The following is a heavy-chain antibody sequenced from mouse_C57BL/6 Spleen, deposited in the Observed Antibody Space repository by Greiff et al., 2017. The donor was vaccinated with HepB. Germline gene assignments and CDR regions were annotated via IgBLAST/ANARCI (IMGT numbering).Heavy chain of an antibody. CDR1: GYAFTNYL. V-gene: IGHV1-54*01. CDR2: INPGSGGT. Sequence: VQLQESGAELVRPGTSVKVSCKASGYAFTNYLIEWVKQRPGQGLEWIGVINPGSGGTNYNEKFKGKATLTADKSSSTAYMQLSSLTSEDSAVYFCARGGEFMDYWGQGTSVTVSS. J-gene: IGHJ4*01. CDR3: ARGGEFMDY.